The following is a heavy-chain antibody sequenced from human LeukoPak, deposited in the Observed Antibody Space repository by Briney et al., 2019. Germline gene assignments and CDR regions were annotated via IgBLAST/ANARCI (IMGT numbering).Heavy chain of an antibody. V-gene: IGHV4-34*01. CDR3: ARVTVGGDIVVVPAAYTH. Sequence: SETVSLTCDVYGGSFSGYYWSWIHQPPGKGLEWIGEINHSGSTNYSPSLKSRVTISVDTSKNQFSLKLSSVTAADTAVYYCARVTVGGDIVVVPAAYTHWGQGTLVTVSS. CDR1: GGSFSGYY. CDR2: INHSGST. J-gene: IGHJ4*02. D-gene: IGHD2-2*01.